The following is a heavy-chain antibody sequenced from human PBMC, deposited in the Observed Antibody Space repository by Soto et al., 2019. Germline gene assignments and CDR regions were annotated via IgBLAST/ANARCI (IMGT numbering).Heavy chain of an antibody. V-gene: IGHV4-34*01. CDR1: GGSFSGYY. CDR3: ARKGGAYYYGSGNYYNWFDP. CDR2: INHSGST. Sequence: SETLSLTCAVYGGSFSGYYWSWIRQPPGKGLEWIGEINHSGSTNYNPSLKSQLTISVDTSKNQFSLKLSSVTAADTAVYYCARKGGAYYYGSGNYYNWFDPWGQGTLVTSPQ. J-gene: IGHJ5*02. D-gene: IGHD3-10*01.